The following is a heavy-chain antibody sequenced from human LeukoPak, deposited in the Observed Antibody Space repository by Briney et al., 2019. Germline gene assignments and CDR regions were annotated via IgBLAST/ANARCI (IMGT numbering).Heavy chain of an antibody. Sequence: GGTPRLSCAASGFTFRNYWMSWVRQAPGKGLEWVDNIHQDGSEKYSVDSVKGRFTISRDNDKHSLYLQMNSLRAEDTAVYYCAIYLRRDMREAFDFWGQGTMVTVSS. CDR3: AIYLRRDMREAFDF. CDR2: IHQDGSEK. D-gene: IGHD5/OR15-5a*01. CDR1: GFTFRNYW. V-gene: IGHV3-7*02. J-gene: IGHJ3*01.